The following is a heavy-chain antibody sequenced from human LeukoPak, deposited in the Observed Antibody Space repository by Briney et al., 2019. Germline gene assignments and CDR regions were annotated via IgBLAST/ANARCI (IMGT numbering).Heavy chain of an antibody. D-gene: IGHD3-22*01. CDR3: AKAPRAFYDSSGHFDY. CDR2: ISWNSGSI. J-gene: IGHJ4*02. CDR1: GFTFDDYA. Sequence: PGGSLRLSCAASGFTFDDYAMHWVRQAPGKGLEWVSGISWNSGSIGYADSVKGRFTISRDNAKNSLYLQMNSLRAEDTALYYCAKAPRAFYDSSGHFDYWGQGTLVTVSS. V-gene: IGHV3-9*01.